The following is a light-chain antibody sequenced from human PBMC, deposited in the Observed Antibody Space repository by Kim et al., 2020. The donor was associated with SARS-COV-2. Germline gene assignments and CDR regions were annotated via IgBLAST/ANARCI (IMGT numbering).Light chain of an antibody. CDR1: QSVSSY. Sequence: LAPGERATLSCRASQSVSSYLAWYQQKPGQAPRLLIYDASNRATGIPARFSGSGSGTDFTLTISSLEPEDFAVYYCQQRSNWPGTFGQGTKLEI. V-gene: IGKV3-11*01. CDR3: QQRSNWPGT. CDR2: DAS. J-gene: IGKJ2*02.